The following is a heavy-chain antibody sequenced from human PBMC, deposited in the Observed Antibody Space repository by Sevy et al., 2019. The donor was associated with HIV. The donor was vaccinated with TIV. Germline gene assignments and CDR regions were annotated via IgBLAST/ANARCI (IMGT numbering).Heavy chain of an antibody. CDR2: IRSKAYGGTT. V-gene: IGHV3-49*04. CDR1: GFTFGDYA. CDR3: TRVSNDNSD. J-gene: IGHJ4*02. D-gene: IGHD1-20*01. Sequence: GGSLRLSCTASGFTFGDYAMSWVRQAPGKGLEWVGFIRSKAYGGTTEYAGSVKGRFTISRDDSKSIAYLQMNSLKTEDTAVYYCTRVSNDNSDWGQGTLVTVSS.